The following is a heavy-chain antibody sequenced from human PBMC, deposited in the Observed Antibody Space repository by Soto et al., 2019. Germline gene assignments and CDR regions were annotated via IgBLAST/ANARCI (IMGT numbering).Heavy chain of an antibody. D-gene: IGHD6-13*01. CDR1: CDSINSYY. CDR3: ARVPRYSSRKSGAFDT. Sequence: SDTLSLTCTVSCDSINSYYWNWIRQTPGKGLEWIGYIYYSGYTNYNPSLKSRVTIFLDTSKNQFSLNLNSVTAADTAVYYCARVPRYSSRKSGAFDTWGQGTMVT. CDR2: IYYSGYT. J-gene: IGHJ3*02. V-gene: IGHV4-59*01.